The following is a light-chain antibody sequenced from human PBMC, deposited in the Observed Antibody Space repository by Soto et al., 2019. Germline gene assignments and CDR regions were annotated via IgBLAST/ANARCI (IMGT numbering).Light chain of an antibody. CDR2: DAS. CDR3: QQNDDSLWT. Sequence: ETVLTQSPGTLSVSPGERVILSCRASQSVSSNFIAWYQQKPGQAPRLLISDASNRATGVPDRFSGSGSGTDFTLTISRLEPEDFAVYFCQQNDDSLWTFGQGTKVDIK. J-gene: IGKJ1*01. CDR1: QSVSSNF. V-gene: IGKV3-20*01.